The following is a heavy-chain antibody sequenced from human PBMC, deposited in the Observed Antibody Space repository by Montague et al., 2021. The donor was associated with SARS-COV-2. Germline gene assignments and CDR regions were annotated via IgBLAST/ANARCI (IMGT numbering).Heavy chain of an antibody. D-gene: IGHD2-21*01. CDR3: ARDPNPRAFPRLTDIYCFDY. J-gene: IGHJ4*02. V-gene: IGHV4-34*01. CDR1: GESFLLYY. CDR2: INHGGTT. Sequence: SETLSLTCAVYGESFLLYYWTWLRQIPGKGLEWIGEINHGGTTNHNPSLTGRVTISIDTSTNQFSLRVKSVTAADTAVYYCARDPNPRAFPRLTDIYCFDYWGQGNFVAVSS.